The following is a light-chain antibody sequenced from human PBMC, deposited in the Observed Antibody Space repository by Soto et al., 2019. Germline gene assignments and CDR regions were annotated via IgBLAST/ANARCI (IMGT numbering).Light chain of an antibody. CDR1: QSVMTY. CDR3: QQRSSWPGT. J-gene: IGKJ4*01. V-gene: IGKV3-11*01. CDR2: DAT. Sequence: IVLTQSPVTLSLSPGERATLSCRASQSVMTYLAWYQQKPGQAPRLLIYDATKRAAGIPARFSGSGSGTDFTLRIVSLEPEDSAVYYCQQRSSWPGTFGGGTKVDIK.